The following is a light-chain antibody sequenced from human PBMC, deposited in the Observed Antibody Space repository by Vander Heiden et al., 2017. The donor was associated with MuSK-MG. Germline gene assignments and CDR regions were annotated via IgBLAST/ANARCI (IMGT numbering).Light chain of an antibody. Sequence: QSALTQPRSVSGSPGQSVTISCTGTSSDVGGYNYVSWYQQHPAKAPNLMIYDVSKRPSGVPDRFSGSKSGNTASLTISGLQAEDEADYYCCSYAGSYTWVFGGGTKLTVL. V-gene: IGLV2-11*01. J-gene: IGLJ3*02. CDR3: CSYAGSYTWV. CDR1: SSDVGGYNY. CDR2: DVS.